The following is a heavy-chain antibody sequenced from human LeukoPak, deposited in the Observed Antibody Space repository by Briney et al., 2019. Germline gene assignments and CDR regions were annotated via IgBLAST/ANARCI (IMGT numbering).Heavy chain of an antibody. V-gene: IGHV1-3*01. D-gene: IGHD4-17*01. J-gene: IGHJ4*02. CDR3: ARDMTTVTTSFDY. Sequence: KFQGRVTITRDTSASTAYMELSSLRSEDTAVYYCARDMTTVTTSFDYWGQGTLVTVSS.